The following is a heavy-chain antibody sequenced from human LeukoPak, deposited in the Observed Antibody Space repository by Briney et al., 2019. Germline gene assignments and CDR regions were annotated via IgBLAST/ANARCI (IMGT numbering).Heavy chain of an antibody. J-gene: IGHJ4*02. Sequence: SETLSLTCTVSGGSISSYYWSWIRQPPVKGLEWIGYIHNSGRTNYNPSLKSRVTGFVDTSKNQVSLRLSSVTAADTAVYYCARHGTISSESYFDYWGQGALVTVSS. CDR2: IHNSGRT. D-gene: IGHD1-14*01. CDR3: ARHGTISSESYFDY. V-gene: IGHV4-59*08. CDR1: GGSISSYY.